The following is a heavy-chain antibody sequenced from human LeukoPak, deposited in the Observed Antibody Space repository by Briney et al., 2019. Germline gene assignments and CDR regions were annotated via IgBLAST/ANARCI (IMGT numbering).Heavy chain of an antibody. CDR3: ARALDYYDSSGYSCFDY. Sequence: SETLSLTCTVSGGSISSGGYYRSWIRQHPGKGLEWIGYIYYSGSTYYNPSLKSRVTISVDTSKNQFSLKLSSVTAADTAVYYCARALDYYDSSGYSCFDYWGQGTLVTVSS. V-gene: IGHV4-31*03. CDR1: GGSISSGGYY. J-gene: IGHJ4*02. D-gene: IGHD3-22*01. CDR2: IYYSGST.